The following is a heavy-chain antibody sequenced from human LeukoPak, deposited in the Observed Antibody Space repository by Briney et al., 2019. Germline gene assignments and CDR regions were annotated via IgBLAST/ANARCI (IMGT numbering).Heavy chain of an antibody. CDR3: ARGGGYYDFWSGYYAD. CDR1: GYTFTSYA. D-gene: IGHD3-3*01. CDR2: INAGNGNT. J-gene: IGHJ4*02. V-gene: IGHV1-3*01. Sequence: ASVKVSCKASGYTFTSYAMHWVRQAPGQRLEWMGWINAGNGNTKYSQKFQGRVTITRDTSASTAYMELSSLRSEDTAVYYCARGGGYYDFWSGYYADWGQGTLVTVSS.